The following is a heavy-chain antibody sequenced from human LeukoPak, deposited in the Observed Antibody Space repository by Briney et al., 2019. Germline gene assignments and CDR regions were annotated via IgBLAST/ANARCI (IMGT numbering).Heavy chain of an antibody. Sequence: ASVKVSCKASGYSFTSHYMHWVRQAPGQGLEWMGIINPSGGSTSYAQKFQGRVIMTRDTSISTAYIELSRLRSDDTAVYYCARDLDGSSGCDYWGQGTLVTVSS. CDR2: INPSGGST. CDR1: GYSFTSHY. D-gene: IGHD6-13*01. J-gene: IGHJ4*02. V-gene: IGHV1-46*01. CDR3: ARDLDGSSGCDY.